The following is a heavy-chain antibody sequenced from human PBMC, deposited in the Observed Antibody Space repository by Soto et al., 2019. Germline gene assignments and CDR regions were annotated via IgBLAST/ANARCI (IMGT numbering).Heavy chain of an antibody. CDR2: ISYDGSNK. CDR3: ARDLTLKYSSSSGRFDP. J-gene: IGHJ5*02. Sequence: GGSLRLSCAASGFTFSSYAMHWVRQAPGKGLEWVAVISYDGSNKYYADSVKGRFTISRDNSKNTLYLQMNSLRAEDTAVYYCARDLTLKYSSSSGRFDPWGQGTLVTVSS. V-gene: IGHV3-30-3*01. CDR1: GFTFSSYA. D-gene: IGHD6-6*01.